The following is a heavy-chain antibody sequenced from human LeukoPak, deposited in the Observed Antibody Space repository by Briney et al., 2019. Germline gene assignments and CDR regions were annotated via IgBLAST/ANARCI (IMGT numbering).Heavy chain of an antibody. CDR1: GFTFSSYA. Sequence: GGSLRLSCAASGFTFSSYAMSWVRQAPGKGLEWVSAISGSGGSTYYADSVKGRSTISRDNSKNTLYLQMNSLRAEDTAVYYCARDGVTMVRGVIIHVFDYWGQGTLVTVSS. CDR2: ISGSGGST. D-gene: IGHD3-10*01. CDR3: ARDGVTMVRGVIIHVFDY. J-gene: IGHJ4*02. V-gene: IGHV3-23*01.